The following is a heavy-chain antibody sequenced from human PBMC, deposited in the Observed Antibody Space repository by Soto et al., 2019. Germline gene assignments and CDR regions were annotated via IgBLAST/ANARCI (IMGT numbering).Heavy chain of an antibody. D-gene: IGHD3-16*01. CDR1: GYTFTNFG. CDR3: AGGGTPIDY. CDR2: ISAYNGNT. J-gene: IGHJ4*02. V-gene: IGHV1-18*01. Sequence: QVQLVQSGAEVKKPGASVKVSCKASGYTFTNFGISWVRQAPGQRLEWMGWISAYNGNTNYAQNFQGRATMTTDTATSTPSMELRCPGSDDTAVYYCAGGGTPIDYWGQGTLITVSS.